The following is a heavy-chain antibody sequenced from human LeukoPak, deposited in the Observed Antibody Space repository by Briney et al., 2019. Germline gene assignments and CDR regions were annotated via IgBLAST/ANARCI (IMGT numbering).Heavy chain of an antibody. J-gene: IGHJ4*02. CDR1: GGSISSYY. V-gene: IGHV4-59*01. CDR3: ARDSGGLAAAGMGFDY. D-gene: IGHD6-13*01. CDR2: IYYSGST. Sequence: SETLSLTCTVSGGSISSYYWSWIRQPPGKGLEWIGYIYYSGSTNYNPSLKSRVTISVDTSKNQFSLKLSSVTAADTAVYYCARDSGGLAAAGMGFDYWGQGTLVTVSS.